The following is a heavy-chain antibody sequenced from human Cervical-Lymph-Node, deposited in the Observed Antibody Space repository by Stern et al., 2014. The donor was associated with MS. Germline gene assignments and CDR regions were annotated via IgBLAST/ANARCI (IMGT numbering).Heavy chain of an antibody. CDR3: ARDSSSSWPLYGMDV. D-gene: IGHD2-2*01. CDR2: ISAYNGNT. V-gene: IGHV1-18*01. Sequence: VQLVQSGAEVKKPGASVTVSCKASGYTFTSYGVNWVRQAPGQGLEWMGWISAYNGNTDYAQKFQGRVTVTKDTSTTTVYMELGSLRSDDTAFYYCARDSSSSWPLYGMDVGGQGTTVTV. CDR1: GYTFTSYG. J-gene: IGHJ6*02.